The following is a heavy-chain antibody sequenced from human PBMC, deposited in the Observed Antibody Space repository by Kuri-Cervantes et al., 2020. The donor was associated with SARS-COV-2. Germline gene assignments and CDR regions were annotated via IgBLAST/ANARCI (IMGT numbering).Heavy chain of an antibody. CDR3: ARAPASRWLQLPDY. CDR2: IIPIFDTA. V-gene: IGHV1-69*13. J-gene: IGHJ4*02. D-gene: IGHD5-24*01. CDR1: GGTFSNYA. Sequence: SVKVSCKASGGTFSNYAISWVRQAPGQGLEWMGGIIPIFDTANYAQKFQGRVTITADESTTTAYMELSSLRSDDTAVYYCARAPASRWLQLPDYWGQGTLVTVSS.